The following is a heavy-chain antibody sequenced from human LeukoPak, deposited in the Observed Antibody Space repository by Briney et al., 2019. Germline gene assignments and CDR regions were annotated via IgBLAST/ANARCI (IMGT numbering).Heavy chain of an antibody. D-gene: IGHD3-16*02. Sequence: GGSLRLSCAASGFTFSSYSMNWVRQAPGKELGWVSSISSSSSYIYYADSVKGRFTISRDNAKNSLYLQMNSLRAEDTAVYYCARAGYDYVWGSYRPVELYYYYYYMDVWGKGTTVTVSS. J-gene: IGHJ6*03. V-gene: IGHV3-21*01. CDR1: GFTFSSYS. CDR3: ARAGYDYVWGSYRPVELYYYYYYMDV. CDR2: ISSSSSYI.